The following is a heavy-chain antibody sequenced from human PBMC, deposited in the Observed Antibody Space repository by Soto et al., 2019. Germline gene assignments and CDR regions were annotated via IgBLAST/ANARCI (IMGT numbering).Heavy chain of an antibody. V-gene: IGHV4-59*08. CDR3: AGFGSSGWYPDY. D-gene: IGHD6-19*01. Sequence: SETLSLTCTVSGGSISSYYWSWIRQPPGKGLEWIGYIYYSGSTNYNPSLKSRVTISVDTSKNQFSLKLSSVTAADTAVYYCAGFGSSGWYPDYWGQGTLVTVSS. CDR2: IYYSGST. CDR1: GGSISSYY. J-gene: IGHJ4*02.